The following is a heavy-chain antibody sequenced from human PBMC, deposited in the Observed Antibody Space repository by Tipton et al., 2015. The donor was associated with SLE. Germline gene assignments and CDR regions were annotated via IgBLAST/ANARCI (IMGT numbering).Heavy chain of an antibody. CDR1: GGSISSSSYY. D-gene: IGHD3-10*01. J-gene: IGHJ2*01. CDR3: ARDLVGYYYGSGSYSRYFDL. CDR2: IYYSGST. Sequence: TLSLTCTVSGGSISSSSYYWGWIRQPPGKGLEWIGSIYYSGSTYYSPSLKSRVTISVDTSKNQFSLKLSSVTAADTAVYYCARDLVGYYYGSGSYSRYFDLWGRGTLVTVSS. V-gene: IGHV4-39*07.